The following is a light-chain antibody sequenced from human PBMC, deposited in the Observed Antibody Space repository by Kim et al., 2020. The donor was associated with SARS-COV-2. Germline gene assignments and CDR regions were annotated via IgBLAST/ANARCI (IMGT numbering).Light chain of an antibody. Sequence: LSATVGDRVTITCQASEDNKDDLNWYQQKPGKAPKLLVYDASNLETGVSSRFSGSGSGTEFTFTISSLQPEDIGTYYCQQSVDFVTFGGGTKREI. V-gene: IGKV1-33*01. J-gene: IGKJ4*01. CDR1: EDNKDD. CDR2: DAS. CDR3: QQSVDFVT.